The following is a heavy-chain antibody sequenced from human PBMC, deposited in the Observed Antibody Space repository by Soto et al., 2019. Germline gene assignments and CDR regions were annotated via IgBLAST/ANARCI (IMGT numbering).Heavy chain of an antibody. J-gene: IGHJ4*02. CDR1: GFTFSSYS. Sequence: GGSLRLSCAASGFTFSSYSMNWVRQAPGKGLEWVSSISSSSSYIYYADSVKGRFTISRDNAKNSLYLQMNSLRAEDTAVYYCARDRPGYSSGHPVGYWGQGTLVTVSS. D-gene: IGHD6-19*01. CDR2: ISSSSSYI. CDR3: ARDRPGYSSGHPVGY. V-gene: IGHV3-21*01.